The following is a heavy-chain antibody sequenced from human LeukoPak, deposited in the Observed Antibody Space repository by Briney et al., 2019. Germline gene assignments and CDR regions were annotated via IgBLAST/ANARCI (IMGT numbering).Heavy chain of an antibody. CDR1: GGTFSSYA. D-gene: IGHD3-22*01. CDR2: IIPIFGTA. V-gene: IGHV1-69*05. CDR3: AGLNYYDSSGYPQTEYFQH. J-gene: IGHJ1*01. Sequence: ASVKVSCKASGGTFSSYAISWVRQAPGQGLEWMGRIIPIFGTANYAQKFQGRVTITTDESTSTAYMELSSLRSEDTAVYYCAGLNYYDSSGYPQTEYFQHWGKGTLVTVSS.